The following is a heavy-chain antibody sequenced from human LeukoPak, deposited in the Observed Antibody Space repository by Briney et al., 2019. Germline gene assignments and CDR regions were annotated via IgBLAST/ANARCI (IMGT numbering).Heavy chain of an antibody. Sequence: GSLRLSCAASGFTSSSYWMCCVSQAPPKGLEWVANIKQDGSEKYYVASVKGRFTISRDNAKNSLYLQMNSLRAEDTAVYYCARQDYGDYGYFDYWGQGTLVTVSS. CDR1: GFTSSSYW. J-gene: IGHJ4*02. CDR2: IKQDGSEK. V-gene: IGHV3-7*01. D-gene: IGHD4-17*01. CDR3: ARQDYGDYGYFDY.